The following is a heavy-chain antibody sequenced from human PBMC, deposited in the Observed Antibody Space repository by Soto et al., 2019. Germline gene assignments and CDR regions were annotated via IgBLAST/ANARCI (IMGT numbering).Heavy chain of an antibody. CDR3: VVAAQPYFFDY. CDR2: ISAYNGNT. CDR1: GYTFTSYG. V-gene: IGHV1-18*01. D-gene: IGHD2-15*01. Sequence: QVQLGQSGAEVKKPGASVKVSCKASGYTFTSYGISWVRQAPGQGLEWMGWISAYNGNTDYAQKLQGRVTMTTDTSTSTAYMELMSLRSDDTAVYYCVVAAQPYFFDYWGQGTLVTVSS. J-gene: IGHJ4*02.